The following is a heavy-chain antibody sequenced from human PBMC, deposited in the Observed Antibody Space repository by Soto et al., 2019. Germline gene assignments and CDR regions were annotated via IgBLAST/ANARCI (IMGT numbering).Heavy chain of an antibody. CDR2: ISGSGGST. CDR3: AKFAITYMIVVVINTPHIDY. Sequence: GGSLRLSCAASGFTFSSYAMSWVRQAPGKGLEWVSAISGSGGSTYYADSVKGRFTISRDNSKNTLYLQMNSLRAEDTAVYYCAKFAITYMIVVVINTPHIDYWGQGTMVTVSS. V-gene: IGHV3-23*01. CDR1: GFTFSSYA. D-gene: IGHD3-22*01. J-gene: IGHJ4*02.